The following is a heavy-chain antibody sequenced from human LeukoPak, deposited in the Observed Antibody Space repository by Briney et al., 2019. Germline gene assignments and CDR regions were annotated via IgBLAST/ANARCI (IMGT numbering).Heavy chain of an antibody. D-gene: IGHD6-19*01. CDR3: AGDPGNSGLPGNFDY. J-gene: IGHJ4*02. Sequence: SETLSLTCAVSGGSFSGYYWSWIRQPPGKGLEWIGYIYYSGSTNYNPSLKSRVTISVDTSKNQFSLKLSSVTAADTAVYYCAGDPGNSGLPGNFDYWGQGTLVTVSS. CDR1: GGSFSGYY. V-gene: IGHV4-59*01. CDR2: IYYSGST.